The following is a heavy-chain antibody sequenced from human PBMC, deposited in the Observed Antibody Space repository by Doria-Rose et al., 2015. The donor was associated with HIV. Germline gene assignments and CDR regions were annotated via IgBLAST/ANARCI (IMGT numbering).Heavy chain of an antibody. V-gene: IGHV2-26*01. D-gene: IGHD6-13*01. Sequence: QITLKESSPVLVKPTETLTLTCTVSGVSLSSPGMGVSWIRQPPGKALEWLANIFLDDERSYKTSLKSRLTISRGTSKSQVVLTITDMDPVDTATYYCARIKSSRWYHKYYFDFWGQGTLVIVSA. J-gene: IGHJ4*02. CDR2: IFLDDER. CDR3: ARIKSSRWYHKYYFDF. CDR1: GVSLSSPGMG.